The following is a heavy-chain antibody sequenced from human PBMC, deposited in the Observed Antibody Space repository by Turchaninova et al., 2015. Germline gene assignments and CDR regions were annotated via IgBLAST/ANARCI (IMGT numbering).Heavy chain of an antibody. V-gene: IGHV1-18*04. Sequence: QVQLVQSGAEVKKPGASVRVSCTASGSNFITYGISWVRQALGPGLAWMAWSTSYSADTKYAKQCQGRVTMTTDTSTHTGDLELRGLTYDDTAVYYCARSGTSSHWYFDLWGHGTVVAVSS. D-gene: IGHD2-2*01. CDR2: STSYSADT. CDR3: ARSGTSSHWYFDL. J-gene: IGHJ2*01. CDR1: GSNFITYG.